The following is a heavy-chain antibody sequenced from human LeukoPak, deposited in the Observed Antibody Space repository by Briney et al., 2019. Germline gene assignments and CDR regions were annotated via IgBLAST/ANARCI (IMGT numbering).Heavy chain of an antibody. V-gene: IGHV2-5*02. Sequence: SGPTLVNPTQTLTLTCTFSGFSLTSEGVAVGWIRQAPGKALECLALIFWDDNKHYSPSLKNRLTLTRDTSKNQVVLTMANMDPVDTATYYCAHRTYGPFHYWGQGTLVTVSS. CDR3: AHRTYGPFHY. CDR1: GFSLTSEGVA. J-gene: IGHJ4*02. CDR2: IFWDDNK. D-gene: IGHD2-8*01.